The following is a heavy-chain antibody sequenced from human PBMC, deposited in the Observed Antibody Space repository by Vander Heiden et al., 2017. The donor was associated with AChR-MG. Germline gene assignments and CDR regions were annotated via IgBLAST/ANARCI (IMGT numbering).Heavy chain of an antibody. CDR2: TNPNSGDS. J-gene: IGHJ3*02. CDR1: GYTFTDYY. Sequence: QVPLLQSGAEVKKPGASVKVSCKASGYTFTDYYMYWVRQAPGQGLEWMGWTNPNSGDSIYSQNLQGRVTLTRDTSISTAYMELSRLTSDDTAVYYCARPFGAAAFTDAFDIWGQGTLVTVSS. CDR3: ARPFGAAAFTDAFDI. D-gene: IGHD3-3*01. V-gene: IGHV1-2*02.